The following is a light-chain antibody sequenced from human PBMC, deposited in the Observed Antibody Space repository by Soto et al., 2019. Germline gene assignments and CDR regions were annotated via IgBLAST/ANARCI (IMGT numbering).Light chain of an antibody. J-gene: IGKJ5*01. CDR2: GAS. Sequence: EIVMTQSQATLSLSPGERATLSCRASQSITSKLAWYQQSPGQAPRLLIYGASTRATGIPARFSGSGSGTEFTLTISGLQSEDFAVYYCQQYRNWPPITFCQGTRLEIK. CDR1: QSITSK. V-gene: IGKV3-15*01. CDR3: QQYRNWPPIT.